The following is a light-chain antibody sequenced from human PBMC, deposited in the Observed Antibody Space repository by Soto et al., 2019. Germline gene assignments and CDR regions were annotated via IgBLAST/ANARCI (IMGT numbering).Light chain of an antibody. J-gene: IGKJ4*01. CDR1: QSISTY. CDR3: EQRYSTPQVT. Sequence: DIQMTQSPSSLSASVGDRVTITCRASQSISTYVSWYQQKPGRAPKLLIYTASSLQSGVPSRFSGSGSGTEFTLTISSLQPEDIAIYYCEQRYSTPQVTFGGGTKVEIK. V-gene: IGKV1-39*01. CDR2: TAS.